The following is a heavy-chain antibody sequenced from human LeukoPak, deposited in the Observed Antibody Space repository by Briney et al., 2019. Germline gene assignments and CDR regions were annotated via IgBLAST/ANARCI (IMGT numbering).Heavy chain of an antibody. Sequence: ASVKVSCKASGYNFTKYYMHWVRQAPGQGLECMGWINPNSGDTNYAQNFQDRVTMTRDTSISTAYMELSRLRSDDTAVYYCARYGCGSTSCYLDYWGQGTLVTVSS. J-gene: IGHJ4*02. CDR1: GYNFTKYY. CDR3: ARYGCGSTSCYLDY. D-gene: IGHD2-2*01. CDR2: INPNSGDT. V-gene: IGHV1-2*02.